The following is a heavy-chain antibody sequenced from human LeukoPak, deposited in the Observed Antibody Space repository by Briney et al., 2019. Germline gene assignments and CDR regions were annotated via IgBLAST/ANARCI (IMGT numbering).Heavy chain of an antibody. CDR3: ALWFGEPYGMDV. Sequence: ASVKVSCKASGYTFTSYDINWVRQATGQGLEWMGWMNPNSGNTGYAQKFQGRVTMTRNTSISTAYMELSSLRSEDTAVYYCALWFGEPYGMDVWGQGTTVTVSS. CDR1: GYTFTSYD. D-gene: IGHD3-10*01. CDR2: MNPNSGNT. V-gene: IGHV1-8*01. J-gene: IGHJ6*02.